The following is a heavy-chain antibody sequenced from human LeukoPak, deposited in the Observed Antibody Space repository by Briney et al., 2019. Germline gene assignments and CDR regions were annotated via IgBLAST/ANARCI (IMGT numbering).Heavy chain of an antibody. D-gene: IGHD5-18*01. V-gene: IGHV3-NL1*01. J-gene: IGHJ3*02. Sequence: GGSLRLSCAASGFTFSSYGMNWVRQAPGKGLEWVSVIYSGGSTYYADSMKGRFTISRDNSKNTLYLQMNSLRAEDTAVYYCAREISSGWTAIVRRRDAFDIWGQGTMVTVSS. CDR2: IYSGGST. CDR1: GFTFSSYG. CDR3: AREISSGWTAIVRRRDAFDI.